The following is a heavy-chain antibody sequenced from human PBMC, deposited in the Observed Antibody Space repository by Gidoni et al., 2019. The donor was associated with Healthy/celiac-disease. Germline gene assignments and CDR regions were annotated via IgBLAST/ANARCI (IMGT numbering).Heavy chain of an antibody. CDR1: GFTFSSYW. CDR3: ARRNGMDV. CDR2: IKQDGSEK. Sequence: EVQLVESGGGLVKPGGSRSLWWEASGFTFSSYWMSGVRQAPGKGLEWVANIKQDGSEKYYVDSVKGRFTISRDNAKNSLYLQMNSLRAEDTAVYYCARRNGMDVWGQGTTVTVSS. V-gene: IGHV3-7*03. J-gene: IGHJ6*02.